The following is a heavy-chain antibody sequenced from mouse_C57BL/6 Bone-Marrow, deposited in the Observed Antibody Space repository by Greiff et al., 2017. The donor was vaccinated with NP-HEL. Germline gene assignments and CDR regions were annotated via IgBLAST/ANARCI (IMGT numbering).Heavy chain of an antibody. CDR1: GYTFTSYW. J-gene: IGHJ2*01. CDR3: ARRTGTDYFDY. Sequence: VQLQQPGAELVMPGASVKLSCKASGYTFTSYWMHWVKQRPGQGLEWIGEIDPSDSYTNYNQKFKGKSTLTVDKSSSTAYMQLSSLASEDSAVYYSARRTGTDYFDYWGQGTTLTVSS. V-gene: IGHV1-69*01. D-gene: IGHD4-1*01. CDR2: IDPSDSYT.